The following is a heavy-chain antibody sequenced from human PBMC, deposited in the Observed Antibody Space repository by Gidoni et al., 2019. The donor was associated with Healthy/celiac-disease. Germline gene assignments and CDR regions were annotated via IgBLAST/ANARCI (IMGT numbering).Heavy chain of an antibody. J-gene: IGHJ6*02. D-gene: IGHD3-9*01. CDR2: IYWNDDK. CDR3: AHTGGIGYFDWLLPGNYYYGMDV. V-gene: IGHV2-5*01. Sequence: WIRQPPGKALEWLALIYWNDDKRYSPSLKSRLTITKDTSKNQVVLTMTNMDPVDTATYYCAHTGGIGYFDWLLPGNYYYGMDVWGQGTTVTVSS.